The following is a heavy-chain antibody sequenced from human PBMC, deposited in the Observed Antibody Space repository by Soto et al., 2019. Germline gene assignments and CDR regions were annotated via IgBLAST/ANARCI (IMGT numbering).Heavy chain of an antibody. CDR2: IKQDGSEK. Sequence: GGSLRLSCAASGFTFSSYWMSWVRQAPGKGLEWVANIKQDGSEKYYVDSVKGRFTISRDNAKNSLYLQMNSLRAEDTAVYYCARPAAAARDDAFDIWGQGTMVTVSS. V-gene: IGHV3-7*03. CDR1: GFTFSSYW. CDR3: ARPAAAARDDAFDI. D-gene: IGHD6-13*01. J-gene: IGHJ3*02.